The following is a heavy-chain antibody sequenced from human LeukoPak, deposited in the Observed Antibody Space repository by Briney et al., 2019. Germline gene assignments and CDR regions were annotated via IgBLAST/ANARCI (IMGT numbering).Heavy chain of an antibody. D-gene: IGHD3-10*01. V-gene: IGHV1-69*05. J-gene: IGHJ6*03. Sequence: YSVKVSCKASGGTFSSYAISWVRQAPGQGLEWMGGIIPIFGTANYAQKFQGRVTITTDESTSTAYMELSSLRSEDTAVYYCARGMVRGDYYYVDVWGKGTTVTVSS. CDR1: GGTFSSYA. CDR3: ARGMVRGDYYYVDV. CDR2: IIPIFGTA.